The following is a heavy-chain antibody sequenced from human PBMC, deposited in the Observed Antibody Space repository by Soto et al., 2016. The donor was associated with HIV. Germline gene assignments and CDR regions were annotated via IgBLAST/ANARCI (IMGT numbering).Heavy chain of an antibody. CDR3: MVETVAAINY. V-gene: IGHV3-7*02. CDR1: GFTFSYYW. D-gene: IGHD2-2*02. CDR2: IKQDGSEK. Sequence: EVQLVESGGGLVQPGGSLRLSCAASGFTFSYYWMTWVRQAPGKGLEWVANIKQDGSEKYYVDSVKGRFTISRGNPKNSLYLQMNSLRAEDTAVYYCMVETVAAINYWGQGTLVTVSS. J-gene: IGHJ4*02.